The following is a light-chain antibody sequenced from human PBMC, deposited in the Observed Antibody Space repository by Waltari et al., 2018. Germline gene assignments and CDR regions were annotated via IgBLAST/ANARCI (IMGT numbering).Light chain of an antibody. J-gene: IGLJ3*02. V-gene: IGLV4-69*01. CDR3: QTGGHGTWV. CDR2: VNSDGSH. Sequence: QLVLTQSPSASASLGASVKLTCTLSSGHSSNVIAWLQQQPEKGPRYLMKVNSDGSHSKGDKIPDRFSGSSAGAEHYLTISRLQSEDEADYYCQTGGHGTWVFGGGTKLTVL. CDR1: SGHSSNV.